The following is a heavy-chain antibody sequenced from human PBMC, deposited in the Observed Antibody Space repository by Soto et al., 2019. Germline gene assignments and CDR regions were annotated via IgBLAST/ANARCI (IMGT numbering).Heavy chain of an antibody. CDR3: ASEGVVVVAATWTGGAAFDI. Sequence: GGSLRLSCAASGFTFSSYWMSWVRQAPGKGLEWVANIKQDGSEKYYVDSVKGRFTISRDNAKNPLYLQMNSLRAEDTAVYYCASEGVVVVAATWTGGAAFDIWGQGTMVTVSS. D-gene: IGHD2-15*01. V-gene: IGHV3-7*01. J-gene: IGHJ3*02. CDR1: GFTFSSYW. CDR2: IKQDGSEK.